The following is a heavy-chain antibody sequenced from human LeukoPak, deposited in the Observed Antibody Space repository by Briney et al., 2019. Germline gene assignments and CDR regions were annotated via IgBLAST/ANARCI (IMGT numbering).Heavy chain of an antibody. CDR3: ARMGDSSSSDY. CDR1: GGSISSSSYY. D-gene: IGHD6-6*01. Sequence: SETLSLTCTVSGGSISSSSYYWGWIRQPPGKGLEWIGSIYYSGSTYYNPSLKSRVTMSVDTSKNQFSLKLSSVTAADTAVYYCARMGDSSSSDYWGQGTLVTVSS. CDR2: IYYSGST. J-gene: IGHJ4*02. V-gene: IGHV4-39*01.